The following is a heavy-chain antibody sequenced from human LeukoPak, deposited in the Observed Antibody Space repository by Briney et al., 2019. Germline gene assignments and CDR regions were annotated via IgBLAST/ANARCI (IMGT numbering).Heavy chain of an antibody. CDR1: GYTFTSYG. V-gene: IGHV1-18*01. Sequence: ASVKVSCKASGYTFTSYGISWVRQAPGQGLEWMGWISAYNGNTNYAQKLQGRVTMTTDTSTSTAYMELRSLRSDDTAVYYCARDHDYEVSPAVDIWGQGTMVTVSS. CDR2: ISAYNGNT. J-gene: IGHJ3*02. CDR3: ARDHDYEVSPAVDI. D-gene: IGHD4-17*01.